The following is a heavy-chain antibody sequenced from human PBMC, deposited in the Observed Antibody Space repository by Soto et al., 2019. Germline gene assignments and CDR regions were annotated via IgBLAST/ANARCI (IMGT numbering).Heavy chain of an antibody. CDR1: GFTFDDYA. Sequence: EVQLVESGGGLVQPGRSLRLSCAPSGFTFDDYAMHWVRQAPGKGLEWVSGISWNSGSIGYADSVKGRFTISRDNAKNSLYLQMNSLRAEDTALYYCAKTFSYYDYRDYDYYYGMDVWGQGTTVTVSS. D-gene: IGHD4-17*01. J-gene: IGHJ6*02. CDR2: ISWNSGSI. V-gene: IGHV3-9*01. CDR3: AKTFSYYDYRDYDYYYGMDV.